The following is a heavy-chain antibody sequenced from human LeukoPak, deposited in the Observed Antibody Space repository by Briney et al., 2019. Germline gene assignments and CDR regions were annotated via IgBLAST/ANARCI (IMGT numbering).Heavy chain of an antibody. CDR2: FGGGGVDT. V-gene: IGHV3-23*01. D-gene: IGHD1-1*01. CDR1: GFTFSSYA. CDR3: AKDPPTTGTTFDN. J-gene: IGHJ4*02. Sequence: PGGSLRLSCAASGFTFSSYAMSWVRQAPGKGLEWVSSFGGGGVDTYYADSVKGRFTISRDNSKNTLYLQMNSLRVEDTAVYYCAKDPPTTGTTFDNWGRGTLVTVSS.